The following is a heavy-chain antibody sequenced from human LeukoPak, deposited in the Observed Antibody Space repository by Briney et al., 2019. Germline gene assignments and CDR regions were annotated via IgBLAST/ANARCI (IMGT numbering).Heavy chain of an antibody. CDR3: ARVAYYYGSGTNNWFDP. CDR2: IYHSGST. D-gene: IGHD3-10*01. V-gene: IGHV4-4*02. J-gene: IGHJ5*02. CDR1: GGSISSSNW. Sequence: SGTLSLTCAVSGGSISSSNWWSWVRQPPGKGLEWIGEIYHSGSTNYNPSLKSRVTISVDTSKNQFSLKLSSVTAADTAVYYCARVAYYYGSGTNNWFDPWGQGTLVTVSS.